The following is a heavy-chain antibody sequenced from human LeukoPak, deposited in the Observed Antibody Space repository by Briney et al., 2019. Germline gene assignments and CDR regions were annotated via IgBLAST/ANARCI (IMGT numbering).Heavy chain of an antibody. Sequence: ASVKVSCKASGGTFSSYAISWVRQAPGQGLEWMGGIIPIFGTANYAQKFQGRVTITADESTSTAYMELSSLRAEDTAIYYCARHLYHCGGGNCYYYFDYWGQGTLVTVSS. V-gene: IGHV1-69*01. CDR1: GGTFSSYA. D-gene: IGHD2-21*02. J-gene: IGHJ4*02. CDR3: ARHLYHCGGGNCYYYFDY. CDR2: IIPIFGTA.